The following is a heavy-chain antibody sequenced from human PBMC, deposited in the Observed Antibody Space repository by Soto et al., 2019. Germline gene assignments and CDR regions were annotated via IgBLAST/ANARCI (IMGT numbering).Heavy chain of an antibody. CDR1: GYTFTSSG. J-gene: IGHJ3*01. Sequence: QVQLVQSGAEVKKPGASVKASCKASGYTFTSSGMSWVRQAPGQGLEWMGWISAHTGSSEYAQRFQGRVTMTTGRSTSTAYMELRSLRSDDTAVYYCARAFFYQGSDSRGYSFDAFDFWGPGTLVTVSS. D-gene: IGHD3-22*01. CDR2: ISAHTGSS. CDR3: ARAFFYQGSDSRGYSFDAFDF. V-gene: IGHV1-18*01.